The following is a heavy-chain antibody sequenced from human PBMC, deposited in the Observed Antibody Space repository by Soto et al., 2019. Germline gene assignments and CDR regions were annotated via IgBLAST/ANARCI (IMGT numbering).Heavy chain of an antibody. CDR1: GGTFSSYA. CDR2: IIPIFGTA. D-gene: IGHD3-16*01. CDR3: ASSDTSWGYYYYGMDV. V-gene: IGHV1-69*06. J-gene: IGHJ6*02. Sequence: QVQLVQSGAEVKKPGSSVKVSCKASGGTFSSYAISWVRQAPGQGLEWMGGIIPIFGTANYAQKFQGRVTITADKSTSTAYMELISLRSEDTAVYYCASSDTSWGYYYYGMDVWGQGTTVTVSS.